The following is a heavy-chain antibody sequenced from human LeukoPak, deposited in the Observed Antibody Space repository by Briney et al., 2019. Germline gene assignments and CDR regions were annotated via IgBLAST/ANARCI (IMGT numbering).Heavy chain of an antibody. CDR3: ARQIGYCSSTSCSEGFDY. V-gene: IGHV5-51*01. J-gene: IGHJ4*02. D-gene: IGHD2-2*01. Sequence: GESLKISCKGSGYSFTSYWIGWVRQMPGKGLEWMGIIYPGDSDTRYSPSFQGQVTISADKSISTAYLQWSSLKAPDTAMYYCARQIGYCSSTSCSEGFDYWGQGTLVTVSS. CDR1: GYSFTSYW. CDR2: IYPGDSDT.